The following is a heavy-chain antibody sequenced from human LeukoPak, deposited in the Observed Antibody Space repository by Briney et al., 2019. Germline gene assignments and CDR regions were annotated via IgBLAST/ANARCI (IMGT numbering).Heavy chain of an antibody. J-gene: IGHJ3*02. CDR1: GGSISSSSYY. Sequence: SETLSLTCTVSGGSISSSSYYWGWIRQPPGKGLEWIESIYYSGSTYYNPSLKSRVTISVDTSKNQFSLKLSSVTAADTAVYYCARPRDSSGYYGYDAFDIWGQGTMVTVSS. CDR3: ARPRDSSGYYGYDAFDI. D-gene: IGHD3-22*01. V-gene: IGHV4-39*01. CDR2: IYYSGST.